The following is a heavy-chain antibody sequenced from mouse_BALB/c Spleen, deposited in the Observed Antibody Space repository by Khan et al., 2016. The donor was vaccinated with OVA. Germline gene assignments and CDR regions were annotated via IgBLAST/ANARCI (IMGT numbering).Heavy chain of an antibody. CDR3: ARQNYYGYAMDY. CDR1: GYSITSDYA. J-gene: IGHJ4*01. V-gene: IGHV3-2*02. D-gene: IGHD1-1*01. Sequence: EVQLVESGPGLVKPSQSLSLTCTVTGYSITSDYAWNWIRQFPGNKLEWMGYISYSGSTSYNPSLRSQISITRDTSKNQFFLQLNSVTTEDTATFYCARQNYYGYAMDYWGQGTSVTVSS. CDR2: ISYSGST.